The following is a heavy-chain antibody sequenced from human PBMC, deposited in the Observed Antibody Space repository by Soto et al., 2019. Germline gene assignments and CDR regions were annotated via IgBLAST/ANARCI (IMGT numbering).Heavy chain of an antibody. J-gene: IGHJ5*02. CDR1: GGTFSSYA. CDR2: IIPIFGTA. D-gene: IGHD2-2*01. Sequence: SVKVSCKASGGTFSSYAISWVRQAPGQGLEWMGGIIPIFGTANYAQKFQGKVTITADESTSTAYMELSSLRSEDTAVYYCAREGICSSTSCPTSPWFDPWGQGALVTVSS. V-gene: IGHV1-69*13. CDR3: AREGICSSTSCPTSPWFDP.